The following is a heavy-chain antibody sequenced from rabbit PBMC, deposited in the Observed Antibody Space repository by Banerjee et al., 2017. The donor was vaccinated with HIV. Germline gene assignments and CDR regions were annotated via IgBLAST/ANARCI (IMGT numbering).Heavy chain of an antibody. CDR1: GVDLNSNQW. V-gene: IGHV1S45*01. CDR3: GRAKVGYYTYSYASYAYVNDYYGVDL. Sequence: QEWLGESGGGLGPPERSLTLTRQVSGVDLNSNQWICWVRQAPGKGLGGVACIYAGSSGNNYYASWAKGRFTISKTSSTTVTLQMTSLTAADTATYFCGRAKVGYYTYSYASYAYVNDYYGVDLWGPGTLVTV. CDR2: IYAGSSGNN. J-gene: IGHJ6*01. D-gene: IGHD6-1*01.